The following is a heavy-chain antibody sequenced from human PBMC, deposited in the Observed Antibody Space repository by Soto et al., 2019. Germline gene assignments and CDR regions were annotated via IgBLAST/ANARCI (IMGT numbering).Heavy chain of an antibody. CDR1: GFTFSSYS. D-gene: IGHD3-10*01. J-gene: IGHJ4*02. V-gene: IGHV3-48*01. CDR2: ISSSSSTI. Sequence: PGGSLRLSCAASGFTFSSYSMNWVRQAPGKGLEWVSYISSSSSTIYYADSAKGRFTISRDNAKNSLYLQMNSLRAEDTAVYYCARANYYGSPGDFDYWGQGTLVTVSS. CDR3: ARANYYGSPGDFDY.